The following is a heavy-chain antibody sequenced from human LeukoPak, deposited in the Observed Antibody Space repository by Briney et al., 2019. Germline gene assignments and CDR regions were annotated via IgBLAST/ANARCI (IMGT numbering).Heavy chain of an antibody. CDR2: ISSSSSYI. J-gene: IGHJ4*02. CDR1: GFTFDSYN. Sequence: GGSLRLSCAASGFTFDSYNMNWVRQAPGKGLEWVSSISSSSSYIYYADSVKGRFTISRDNAKNSLYLQMNSLRAEDTAVYYCARREVAAEISFGFDYWGQGTLVTVSS. V-gene: IGHV3-21*01. CDR3: ARREVAAEISFGFDY. D-gene: IGHD2-15*01.